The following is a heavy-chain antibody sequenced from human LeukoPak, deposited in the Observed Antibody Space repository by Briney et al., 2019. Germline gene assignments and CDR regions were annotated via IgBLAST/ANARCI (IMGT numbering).Heavy chain of an antibody. Sequence: AAVKASCKASGYTFTSYDINWVRQTTGQGLEWMGWMNPNSGNTGYAQKFQGRVTMNTNTSISTAYMELRSLRSEDTAVYYCARGQRSSGYWFDPWGQGTLVTVSS. CDR2: MNPNSGNT. CDR1: GYTFTSYD. V-gene: IGHV1-8*01. J-gene: IGHJ5*02. CDR3: ARGQRSSGYWFDP. D-gene: IGHD3-22*01.